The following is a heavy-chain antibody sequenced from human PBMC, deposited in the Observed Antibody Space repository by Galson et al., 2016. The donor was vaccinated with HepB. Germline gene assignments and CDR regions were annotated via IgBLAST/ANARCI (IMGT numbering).Heavy chain of an antibody. CDR2: TKYRSKWYF. CDR1: GDSVSDVGAA. J-gene: IGHJ4*02. D-gene: IGHD1-1*01. V-gene: IGHV6-1*01. Sequence: CAISGDSVSDVGAAWNWIRQSPSRGLEWLGMTKYRSKWYFDYGASVKSRMTMSPYTSKNQLSLQLNSVTPEDTAVYYCAKGSLEGGFDYWGQGSLVTVSS. CDR3: AKGSLEGGFDY.